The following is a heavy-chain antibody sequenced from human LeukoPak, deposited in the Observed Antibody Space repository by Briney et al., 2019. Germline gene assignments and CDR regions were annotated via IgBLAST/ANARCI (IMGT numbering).Heavy chain of an antibody. CDR2: ISAYNGNT. CDR1: GYTFTSYG. CDR3: ARDQEAYCGGDCYPGAY. V-gene: IGHV1-18*01. Sequence: ASVKVSCKASGYTFTSYGISWVRQAPGQGLEWMGWISAYNGNTNYAQKLQGRVTMTTDTSTSTAYMELRSLRSDDTAVYYCARDQEAYCGGDCYPGAYWGQGTLVTASS. J-gene: IGHJ4*02. D-gene: IGHD2-21*02.